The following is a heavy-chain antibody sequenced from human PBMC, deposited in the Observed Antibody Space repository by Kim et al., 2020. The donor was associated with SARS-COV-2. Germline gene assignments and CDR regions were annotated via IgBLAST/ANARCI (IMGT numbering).Heavy chain of an antibody. D-gene: IGHD2-21*02. J-gene: IGHJ3*02. V-gene: IGHV4-39*07. CDR1: GGSVSDPTYY. CDR3: ARVKGRYCGGDCYFAFEI. Sequence: SETLSLTCAVSGGSVSDPTYYWGWIRQPPGKGLEWFGSIYYAGDTFYNPSLKSRVTISVDISKNQFSLKLSSVTAADTAVYYCARVKGRYCGGDCYFAFEIWGQGTMATVSA. CDR2: IYYAGDT.